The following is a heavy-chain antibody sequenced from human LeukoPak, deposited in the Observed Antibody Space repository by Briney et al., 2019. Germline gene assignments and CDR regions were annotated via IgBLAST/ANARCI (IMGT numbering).Heavy chain of an antibody. CDR1: GYTFTGYY. CDR2: INPNSGGT. CDR3: ARDLWLAGPPFPYYYMDV. V-gene: IGHV1-2*06. D-gene: IGHD5-12*01. J-gene: IGHJ6*03. Sequence: ASVKVSCKASGYTFTGYYMHWGRQAPGQGLEWMGRINPNSGGTNYAQKFQGRVTMTRDTSISTAYMELSRLRSDDTAVYYCARDLWLAGPPFPYYYMDVWGKGTTVTVSS.